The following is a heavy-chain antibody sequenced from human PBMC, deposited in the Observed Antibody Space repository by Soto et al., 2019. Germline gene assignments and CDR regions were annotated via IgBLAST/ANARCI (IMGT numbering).Heavy chain of an antibody. J-gene: IGHJ6*02. D-gene: IGHD6-19*01. CDR1: GGSISSYY. CDR2: IYYSGST. V-gene: IGHV4-59*01. CDR3: AREGSGWFVGDYGMDV. Sequence: SETLSLTCTVSGGSISSYYWSWIRQPPGKGLEWIGYIYYSGSTNYNPSLKSRVTISVDTSKNQFSLKLSSVTAADTAVYYCAREGSGWFVGDYGMDVWGQGTTVTVSS.